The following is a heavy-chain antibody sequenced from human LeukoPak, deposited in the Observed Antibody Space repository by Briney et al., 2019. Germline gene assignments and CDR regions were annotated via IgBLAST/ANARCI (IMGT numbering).Heavy chain of an antibody. D-gene: IGHD4-17*01. J-gene: IGHJ5*02. CDR1: GGSISSGGYY. V-gene: IGHV4-31*03. Sequence: EPSQTLSLTCTVSGGSISSGGYYWSWIRQHPGKGLEWIGYIYYSGSTYYNPSLKSRVTISVDTSKNQFSLKLSSVTAADTAVYYCARDLRDYGDYGAVNWFDPWGQGTLVTDSS. CDR2: IYYSGST. CDR3: ARDLRDYGDYGAVNWFDP.